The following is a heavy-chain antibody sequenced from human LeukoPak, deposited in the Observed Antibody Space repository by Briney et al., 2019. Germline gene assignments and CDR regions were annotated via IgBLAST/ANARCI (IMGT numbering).Heavy chain of an antibody. Sequence: GGSLRLSCAASGFTFSSYAMSWVRQAPGKGLEWVSAISGSGGSTYYADSVKGRFTISRDNSKNTLYLQMNSLRAEDTAVYYCARTMVRGIDAFDIWGQGTMVTVSS. CDR3: ARTMVRGIDAFDI. J-gene: IGHJ3*02. CDR1: GFTFSSYA. CDR2: ISGSGGST. D-gene: IGHD3-10*01. V-gene: IGHV3-23*01.